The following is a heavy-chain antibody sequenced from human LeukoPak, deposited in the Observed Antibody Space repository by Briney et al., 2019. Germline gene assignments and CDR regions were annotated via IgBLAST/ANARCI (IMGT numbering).Heavy chain of an antibody. CDR2: ISPRGDKT. CDR3: AKERSAGWPFDY. D-gene: IGHD6-19*01. V-gene: IGHV3-23*01. Sequence: GGSLRLSWEASGFXFSTYAITWVRQAPGKGLEWISAISPRGDKTYYADSVKGRFTISRDNSKNTLYLQMNSLRAEDTAIYFCAKERSAGWPFDYWGQGTLVTVSS. J-gene: IGHJ4*02. CDR1: GFXFSTYA.